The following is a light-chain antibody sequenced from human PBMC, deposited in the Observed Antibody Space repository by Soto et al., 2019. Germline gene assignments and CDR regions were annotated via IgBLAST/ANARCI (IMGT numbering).Light chain of an antibody. Sequence: EIVLAQSPGTLSLSPGERATLSCRASQSVSSSYLAWYQQKPGQAPRPLIYGASSRAIGIPDRFSGRGSGTDFTLTLSRLEPEDFAVYFCQQYGSSPWTFGQGTKVEIK. J-gene: IGKJ1*01. CDR1: QSVSSSY. CDR2: GAS. CDR3: QQYGSSPWT. V-gene: IGKV3-20*01.